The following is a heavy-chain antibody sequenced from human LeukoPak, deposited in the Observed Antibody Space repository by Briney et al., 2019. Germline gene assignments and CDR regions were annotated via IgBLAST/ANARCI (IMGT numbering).Heavy chain of an antibody. J-gene: IGHJ4*02. CDR1: GFTFSSYW. CDR3: ARDGSETYYDFWSGYPPAGYYDY. Sequence: GGCLRLSCAASGFTFSSYWMSWVRQAPGKGLEWVANIKQDGSEKYYVDSVKGQFTISRDNAKNSLYLQMNSLRAEDTAVYYCARDGSETYYDFWSGYPPAGYYDYWGQGTLVTVSS. D-gene: IGHD3-3*01. CDR2: IKQDGSEK. V-gene: IGHV3-7*05.